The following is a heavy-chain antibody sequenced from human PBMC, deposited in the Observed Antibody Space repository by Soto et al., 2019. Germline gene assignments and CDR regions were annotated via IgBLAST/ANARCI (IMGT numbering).Heavy chain of an antibody. V-gene: IGHV5-51*01. D-gene: IGHD3-10*02. Sequence: GEALKISCKGSGYSFTSYWIGWVRQMPGKGLERMGIINPVDSDIRYRLSFQGQVIPSADKAIATAYLQWSSLKATEAVMYYCVGPGSSDYYVDWGQGTRVTVSS. CDR3: VGPGSSDYYVD. J-gene: IGHJ4*02. CDR2: INPVDSDI. CDR1: GYSFTSYW.